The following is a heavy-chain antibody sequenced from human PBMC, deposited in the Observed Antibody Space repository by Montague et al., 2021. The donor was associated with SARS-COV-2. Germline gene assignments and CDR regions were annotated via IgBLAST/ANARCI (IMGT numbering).Heavy chain of an antibody. CDR2: IYYTGST. D-gene: IGHD3-10*01. J-gene: IGHJ5*02. V-gene: IGHV4-61*01. CDR3: ARRNYYGSGSYYNSGFDP. Sequence: SETLSLTCTVSGGSISGGRYYWSWIRQHPGKGLEWIGYIYYTGSTNYNPSLKSRVTISVDTSKNQFSLKLSSVTAADTAVYYCARRNYYGSGSYYNSGFDPWGQGTLVTVSS. CDR1: GGSISGGRYY.